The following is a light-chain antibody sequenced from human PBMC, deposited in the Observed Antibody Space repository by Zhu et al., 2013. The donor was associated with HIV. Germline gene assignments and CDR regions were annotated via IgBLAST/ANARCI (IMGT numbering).Light chain of an antibody. CDR1: QSVRSSY. Sequence: EIVLTQSPGTLSLSPGERATLSCRASQSVRSSYLAWYQQKPGQAPRLLIYGASRRATGIPDRFSGSGSGTDFTLTISRLESEDFAVYYCQQYGVSPRTFGQGTNLEIK. CDR2: GAS. J-gene: IGKJ2*02. V-gene: IGKV3-20*01. CDR3: QQYGVSPRT.